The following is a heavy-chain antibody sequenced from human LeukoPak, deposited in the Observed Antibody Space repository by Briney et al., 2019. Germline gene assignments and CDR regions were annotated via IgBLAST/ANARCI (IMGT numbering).Heavy chain of an antibody. CDR1: GFTFSSYA. CDR2: ISGSGGST. V-gene: IGHV3-23*01. CDR3: AKPYCRATRCYLYLYGMDV. D-gene: IGHD2-2*01. J-gene: IGHJ6*02. Sequence: PGGSLRLSCAASGFTFSSYAMSWVRQAPGKGLEWVSAISGSGGSTYYADSVKGRFTISRDSSKNTLYLDLNSLRAEDTAVYYCAKPYCRATRCYLYLYGMDVWGQGTTVIVPS.